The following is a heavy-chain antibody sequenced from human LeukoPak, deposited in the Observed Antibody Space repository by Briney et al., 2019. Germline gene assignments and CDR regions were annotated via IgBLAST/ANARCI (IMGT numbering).Heavy chain of an antibody. CDR3: ARGATRRSSGAFDI. CDR1: AFTFSSYE. V-gene: IGHV3-48*03. J-gene: IGHJ3*02. CDR2: ISSSGSII. Sequence: GGSLRLSCAASAFTFSSYELNWVREAPGKGLEWISYISSSGSIINYAGSVKGRFTISRDNAKNSLYLQMNSLRAEDTAVYYCARGATRRSSGAFDIWGQGTMVTVSS. D-gene: IGHD6-6*01.